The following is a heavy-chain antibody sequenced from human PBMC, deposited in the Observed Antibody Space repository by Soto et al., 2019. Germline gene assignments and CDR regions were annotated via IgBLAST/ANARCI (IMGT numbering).Heavy chain of an antibody. V-gene: IGHV3-23*01. CDR3: AKGATWSDQ. CDR2: ISGSDGRA. CDR1: GFDCKIHA. Sequence: EVQLLDSGGGLVQPGGSLRLTCVASGFDCKIHAMSWVRQSPGGGLEWISSISGSDGRAYYADSVEGRFTISRDISKNTVFLQLNSLRVEDTAVYFCAKGATWSDQWGQGTPVIASS. J-gene: IGHJ4*02.